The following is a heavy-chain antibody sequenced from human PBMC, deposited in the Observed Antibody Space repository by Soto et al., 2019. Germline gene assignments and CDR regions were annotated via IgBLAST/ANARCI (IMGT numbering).Heavy chain of an antibody. CDR3: ARVPDY. D-gene: IGHD2-2*01. CDR2: IYYSGST. J-gene: IGHJ4*02. CDR1: GGSIRSYY. V-gene: IGHV4-59*08. Sequence: PSETLSLTCTVSGGSIRSYYWSWIRQPPGKGLEWIGNIYYSGSTNYNPSLKSRVTLSADTSKNQFSLKLSSVTAADTAVYYCARVPDYWGQGILVTVSS.